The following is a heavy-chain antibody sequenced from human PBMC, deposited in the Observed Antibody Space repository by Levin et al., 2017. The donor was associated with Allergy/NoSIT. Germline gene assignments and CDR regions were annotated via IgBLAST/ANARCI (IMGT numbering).Heavy chain of an antibody. Sequence: SETLSLTCTVSAGSISRYYWSWIRQPPGKGLEWIGFISDSGSTNHNPSLKSRITISVDTSKNQFSLKLSSVTAADTALYYCARGNNDYGGTSGSFFDYWGLGILVTVSS. V-gene: IGHV4-59*01. D-gene: IGHD4-23*01. CDR3: ARGNNDYGGTSGSFFDY. J-gene: IGHJ4*02. CDR1: AGSISRYY. CDR2: ISDSGST.